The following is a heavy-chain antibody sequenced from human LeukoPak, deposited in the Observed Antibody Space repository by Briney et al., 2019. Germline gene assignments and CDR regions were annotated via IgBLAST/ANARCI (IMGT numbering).Heavy chain of an antibody. CDR3: AREGPYGDSINWFDP. CDR1: GGSISSGGYY. J-gene: IGHJ5*02. V-gene: IGHV4-31*03. CDR2: IYYSGST. Sequence: PSETLSLTCTVSGGSISSGGYYWSWIRQHPGKGLEWIGYIYYSGSTYYNPSLKSRVTISVDTSKNQFSLKLSSVTAADTAVYYCAREGPYGDSINWFDPWGQGTLVTVSS. D-gene: IGHD4-17*01.